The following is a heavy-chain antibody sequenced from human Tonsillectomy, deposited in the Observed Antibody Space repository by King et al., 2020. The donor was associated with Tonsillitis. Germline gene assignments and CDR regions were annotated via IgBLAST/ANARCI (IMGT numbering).Heavy chain of an antibody. J-gene: IGHJ6*02. Sequence: QLQESGPRLVKPSETLSLTCNVSGYSIGSGYFWGWIRQPPGKGLQWIGSIFHSGKTYYSPSFKSRVTISLDTSKNQFSLNLTSVSAADTAVYYCARDYCQSGTYSYLPYYGMDVWGQGTTVAVSS. CDR2: IFHSGKT. CDR3: ARDYCQSGTYSYLPYYGMDV. CDR1: GYSIGSGYF. V-gene: IGHV4-38-2*02. D-gene: IGHD3-10*01.